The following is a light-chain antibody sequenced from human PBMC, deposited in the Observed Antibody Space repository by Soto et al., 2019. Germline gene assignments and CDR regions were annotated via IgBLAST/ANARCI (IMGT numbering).Light chain of an antibody. CDR1: QSVSSSY. CDR2: GAS. CDR3: QPYVSSPRT. V-gene: IGKV3-20*01. J-gene: IGKJ1*01. Sequence: EIVLTQSPGTLSLSPGDRATLSCRASQSVSSSYLAWYQQKPGQTPRLLIYGASRRATSIPDRFSVSGSGTDFTPSISRLEPEDFAVYCCQPYVSSPRTFGQGPKVEIK.